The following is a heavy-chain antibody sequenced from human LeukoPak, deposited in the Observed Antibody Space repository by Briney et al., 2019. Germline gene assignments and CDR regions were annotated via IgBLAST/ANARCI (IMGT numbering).Heavy chain of an antibody. CDR3: ARGPYSYDSSGALDI. D-gene: IGHD3-22*01. CDR1: GGSISSYY. Sequence: SETLSLTCTVSGGSISSYYWSWIRQPPGKGLEWIGYIHYSGSTNYNPSLKSRVTISVDMSKNQFSLKLSSVTAADTAVYFCARGPYSYDSSGALDIWGQGTMVTVSS. V-gene: IGHV4-59*08. J-gene: IGHJ3*02. CDR2: IHYSGST.